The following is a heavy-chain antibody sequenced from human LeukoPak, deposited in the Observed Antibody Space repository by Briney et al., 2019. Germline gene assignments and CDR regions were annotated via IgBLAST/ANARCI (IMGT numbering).Heavy chain of an antibody. V-gene: IGHV1-2*02. J-gene: IGHJ4*02. CDR1: GYTFTAYY. CDR2: IDPNSGGT. D-gene: IGHD3-9*01. Sequence: ATAKVSCKASGYTFTAYYIHWVRQAPGQGLEWMGWIDPNSGGTNYAQKFQGRVTMTRDTSISTAYMELSRLRSDDTAVYYCARAYYDVLTCHDYWGQGTLVSVSS. CDR3: ARAYYDVLTCHDY.